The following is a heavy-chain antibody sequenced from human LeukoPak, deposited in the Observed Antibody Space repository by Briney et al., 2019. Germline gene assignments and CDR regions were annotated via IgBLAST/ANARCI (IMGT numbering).Heavy chain of an antibody. CDR2: ISSSSSYI. V-gene: IGHV3-21*04. D-gene: IGHD3-10*01. J-gene: IGHJ4*02. Sequence: GGSLRLSCAASGFTFSSYSMNWVRQAPGKGLEWVSSISSSSSYIYYADSVKGRFTISRDNSKNTLYLQMNSLRAEDTAVYYCAKNLRTMVRGVIISVYYFDYWGQGTLVTVSS. CDR1: GFTFSSYS. CDR3: AKNLRTMVRGVIISVYYFDY.